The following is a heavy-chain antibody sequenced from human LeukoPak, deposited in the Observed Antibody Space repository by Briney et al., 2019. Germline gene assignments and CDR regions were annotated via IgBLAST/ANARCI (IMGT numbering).Heavy chain of an antibody. V-gene: IGHV1-2*02. J-gene: IGHJ4*02. D-gene: IGHD3-10*01. Sequence: GASVKPSCKASGYTFSAYNMHWGRQAPGQGPEWMGWINANSGGTNYAQKFQGRVTMTRDASISTAYMELSRLSSDDTAVYYCACASGTYYNGNYFDYWGQGTLVTVSS. CDR2: INANSGGT. CDR1: GYTFSAYN. CDR3: ACASGTYYNGNYFDY.